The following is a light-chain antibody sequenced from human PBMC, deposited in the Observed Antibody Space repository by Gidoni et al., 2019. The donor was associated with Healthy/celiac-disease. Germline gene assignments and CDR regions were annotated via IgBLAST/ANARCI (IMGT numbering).Light chain of an antibody. CDR1: RSDVGCYKY. CDR2: DVS. Sequence: QPALTQTASGAGSRGQSITISCTGTRSDVGCYKYVSWYQPHPGTAPKLMIYDVSKRPSGVSPRFSGSKSGTTASLTISGLQAEDEADYYCSSYTISSTVVFGGGTKLTFL. CDR3: SSYTISSTVV. J-gene: IGLJ2*01. V-gene: IGLV2-14*03.